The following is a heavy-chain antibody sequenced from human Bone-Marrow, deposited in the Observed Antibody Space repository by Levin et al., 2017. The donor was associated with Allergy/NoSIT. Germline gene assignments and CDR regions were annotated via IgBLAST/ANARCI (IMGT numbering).Heavy chain of an antibody. V-gene: IGHV1-8*01. CDR2: MNPHSGNT. D-gene: IGHD6-19*01. J-gene: IGHJ3*01. CDR3: ARRFSSGWDKGTFDV. CDR1: GYTFSDYD. Sequence: ASVKVSCKASGYTFSDYDINWVRQASGQGLEWMGWMNPHSGNTGYAQKFQGRVTMTRISSISTAYMELSSLRSEDTAVYYCARRFSSGWDKGTFDVWGQGTMVNVSS.